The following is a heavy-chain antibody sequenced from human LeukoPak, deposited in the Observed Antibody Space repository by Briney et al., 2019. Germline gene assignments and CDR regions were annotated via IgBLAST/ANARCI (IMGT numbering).Heavy chain of an antibody. J-gene: IGHJ4*02. Sequence: ASVKVSCKASGYTFTSSDINWVRQAAGQGLEWMGWINPNSGRTGYAQKFQGRVTMTANTSMNTAYMELSSLRFDDTAVYYCARGRSGLAAAGTYDYWGQGTLITVSS. V-gene: IGHV1-8*01. CDR3: ARGRSGLAAAGTYDY. CDR1: GYTFTSSD. CDR2: INPNSGRT. D-gene: IGHD6-13*01.